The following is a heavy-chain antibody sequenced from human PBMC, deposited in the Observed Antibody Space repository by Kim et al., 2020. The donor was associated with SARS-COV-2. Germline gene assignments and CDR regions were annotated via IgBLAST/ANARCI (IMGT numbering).Heavy chain of an antibody. CDR2: IIPIFGTA. D-gene: IGHD2-21*02. J-gene: IGHJ4*02. Sequence: SSVKVSCKASGGTFSSYAISWVRQAPGQVLEWMGGIIPIFGTANYAQQFQGRVTITAEESTSTAYMELRSLRSEDTAVYYCAADLADGYNLGGMGLVTLWGQGVLVTVSS. V-gene: IGHV1-69*13. CDR1: GGTFSSYA. CDR3: AADLADGYNLGGMGLVTL.